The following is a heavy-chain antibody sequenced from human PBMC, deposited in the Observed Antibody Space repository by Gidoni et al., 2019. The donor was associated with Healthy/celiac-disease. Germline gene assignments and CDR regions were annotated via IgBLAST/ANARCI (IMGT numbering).Heavy chain of an antibody. J-gene: IGHJ4*02. CDR2: ISGSGGST. CDR3: AIKSGSLDYVWGSYRH. D-gene: IGHD3-16*02. Sequence: EVQLLESGGGLVQPGGSLRLYCAASGFTFSSYAMSWVRQAPGKGLEWVSAISGSGGSTYYADSVKGRFTISRDNSKNTLYLQMNSLRAEDTAVYYCAIKSGSLDYVWGSYRHWGQGTLVTVSS. V-gene: IGHV3-23*01. CDR1: GFTFSSYA.